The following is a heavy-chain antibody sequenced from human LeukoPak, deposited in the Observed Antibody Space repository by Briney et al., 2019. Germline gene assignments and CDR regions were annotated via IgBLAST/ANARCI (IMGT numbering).Heavy chain of an antibody. J-gene: IGHJ4*02. CDR3: ARENGYRYDY. D-gene: IGHD5-18*01. CDR1: GGSISSSSYY. CDR2: IYYSGST. Sequence: SETLSLTCTVSGGSISSSSYYWGWIRQPPGKGLEWIGSIYYSGSTNYNPSLKSRVTISVGTSKNQFSLKLSSVTAADTALYYCARENGYRYDYWGQGTLVTVSS. V-gene: IGHV4-61*01.